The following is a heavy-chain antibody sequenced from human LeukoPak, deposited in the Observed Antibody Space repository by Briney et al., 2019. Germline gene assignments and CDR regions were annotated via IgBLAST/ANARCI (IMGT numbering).Heavy chain of an antibody. Sequence: SETLSLTCAVYGGSFSGYYWSWLRQPPGKGLEWLGEINHSGSTNYTPSLKSRVTISVDTSKNQCSLKLSSVTAADTAVYYCARLVVTGSKAGFDYWGQGTLVTVSS. J-gene: IGHJ4*02. D-gene: IGHD1-20*01. CDR1: GGSFSGYY. CDR3: ARLVVTGSKAGFDY. V-gene: IGHV4-34*01. CDR2: INHSGST.